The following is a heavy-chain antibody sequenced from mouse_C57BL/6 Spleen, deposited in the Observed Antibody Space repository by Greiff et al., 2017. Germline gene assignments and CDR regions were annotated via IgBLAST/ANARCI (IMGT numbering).Heavy chain of an antibody. D-gene: IGHD1-1*01. CDR1: GFTFSNYW. Sequence: EVKLMESGGGLVQPGGSMKLSCVASGFTFSNYWMNWVRQSPEKGLEWVAQIRLKSDNYATHYAESVKGRFTISRDDYKSSVYLQMNNLRAEDTGIYYCTGGSTTVVQYFDVWGTGTTVTVSS. CDR3: TGGSTTVVQYFDV. CDR2: IRLKSDNYAT. J-gene: IGHJ1*03. V-gene: IGHV6-3*01.